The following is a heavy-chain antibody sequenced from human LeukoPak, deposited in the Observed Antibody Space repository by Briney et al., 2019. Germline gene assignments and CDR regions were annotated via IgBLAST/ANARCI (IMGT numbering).Heavy chain of an antibody. V-gene: IGHV3-74*01. D-gene: IGHD3-22*01. CDR1: GFAFSSNW. CDR3: ARDTSSYFDY. Sequence: GSLRLSCAASGFAFSSNWMHWVRQAPGKGLVWVAGIKSDGGTTNYADSVKGRFSISRDNAKNTLFLQMDSLRAEDTAVYFCARDTSSYFDYWGQGTLVTVSS. CDR2: IKSDGGTT. J-gene: IGHJ4*02.